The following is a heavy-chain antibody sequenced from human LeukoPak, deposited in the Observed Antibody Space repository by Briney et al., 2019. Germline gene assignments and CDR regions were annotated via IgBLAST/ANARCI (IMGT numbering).Heavy chain of an antibody. CDR1: GFTFSSYA. D-gene: IGHD4-17*01. V-gene: IGHV3-23*01. J-gene: IGHJ6*02. CDR3: ARRTRLTTVIDRLYYYYGMDV. Sequence: GGSLRLSCAASGFTFSSYAMSWVRQAPGKGLEWVSAISGSGGSTYYADSVKGRFTISRDNSKNTLYLQMNSLRAEDTAVYYCARRTRLTTVIDRLYYYYGMDVWGQGTTVTVSS. CDR2: ISGSGGST.